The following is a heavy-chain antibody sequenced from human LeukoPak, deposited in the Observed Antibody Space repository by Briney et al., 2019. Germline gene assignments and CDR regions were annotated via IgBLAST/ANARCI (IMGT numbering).Heavy chain of an antibody. V-gene: IGHV3-11*03. J-gene: IGHJ4*02. CDR3: AMTYYYGSSGYGTLDY. Sequence: GGSLRLSCAASGFTFSDYYMSWIRQAPGRGLEWVSYTSSSSSYTNYADSVKGRFTISRDNAKNSLYLQMNSLRAEDTAVYYCAMTYYYGSSGYGTLDYWGQGTLVTVSS. CDR1: GFTFSDYY. D-gene: IGHD3-22*01. CDR2: TSSSSSYT.